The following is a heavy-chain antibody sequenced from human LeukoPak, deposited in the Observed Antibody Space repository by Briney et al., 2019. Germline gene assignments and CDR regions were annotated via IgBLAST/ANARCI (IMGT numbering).Heavy chain of an antibody. CDR2: NYTSGST. Sequence: SETLSLTCTVSGGSISSYYWSWIRQPAGKGLEWIGRNYTSGSTNYNPSLKRRVTMSVDTSKNQFSLKLSSVTAADTAVYYCARGVVTAIPNLCNYWYFDLWGRGTLVTVSS. V-gene: IGHV4-4*07. J-gene: IGHJ2*01. CDR3: ARGVVTAIPNLCNYWYFDL. D-gene: IGHD2-21*02. CDR1: GGSISSYY.